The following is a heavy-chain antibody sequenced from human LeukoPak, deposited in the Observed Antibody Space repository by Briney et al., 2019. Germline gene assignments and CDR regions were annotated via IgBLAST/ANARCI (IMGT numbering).Heavy chain of an antibody. CDR3: AKDGTGYSSSWYRDYYYYYMDV. Sequence: GGSLRLSCAASGFTFDDYAMHWVRQAPGKGLEWVSLISWDGGSTYYADSVKGRFTISRDNSKNSLYLQMNSLRAEDTALYYCAKDGTGYSSSWYRDYYYYYMDVWGKGTTVTVSS. CDR1: GFTFDDYA. D-gene: IGHD6-13*01. J-gene: IGHJ6*03. CDR2: ISWDGGST. V-gene: IGHV3-43D*03.